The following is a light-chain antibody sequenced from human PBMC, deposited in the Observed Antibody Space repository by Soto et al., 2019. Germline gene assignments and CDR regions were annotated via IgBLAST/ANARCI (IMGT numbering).Light chain of an antibody. CDR2: SHN. J-gene: IGLJ3*02. Sequence: QSVLTQPPSASGTPGQRVTISCSGSRSNIGSNTVNWYQQLPGTAPKLLIYSHNQRPSGVPDRFSGSKSGTSASLAISGLQSEDEADYYCAAWDDSLSGPGFGGGTKLTVL. V-gene: IGLV1-44*01. CDR3: AAWDDSLSGPG. CDR1: RSNIGSNT.